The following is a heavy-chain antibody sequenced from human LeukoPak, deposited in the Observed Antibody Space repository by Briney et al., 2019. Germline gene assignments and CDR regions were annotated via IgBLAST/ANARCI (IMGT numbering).Heavy chain of an antibody. D-gene: IGHD3-22*01. CDR1: GGSFSGYY. Sequence: SETLSLTCAVYGGSFSGYYWSWIRQPPGKGLEWIGDINHSGSTNYNPSLKSRVTISVDTSKNQFSLKLSTVTAADTAVYYCARRDNPVYDSDYHDYFDYWGRGTLVTVSS. CDR2: INHSGST. V-gene: IGHV4-34*01. J-gene: IGHJ4*02. CDR3: ARRDNPVYDSDYHDYFDY.